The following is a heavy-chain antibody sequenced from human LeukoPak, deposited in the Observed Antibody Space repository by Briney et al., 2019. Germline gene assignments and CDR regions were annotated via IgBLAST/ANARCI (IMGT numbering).Heavy chain of an antibody. Sequence: PSETLSLTCTVSGASISSGGYYWSWVRQHPGKGLEWIGYIYYSGSTSYYNPSLKSRVTISVDTSKNQFSLKLSSVTAADTAVYYCARGVVVVVAATPVFDYWGQGTLVTVSS. J-gene: IGHJ4*02. D-gene: IGHD2-15*01. V-gene: IGHV4-31*03. CDR3: ARGVVVVVAATPVFDY. CDR2: IYYSGSTS. CDR1: GASISSGGYY.